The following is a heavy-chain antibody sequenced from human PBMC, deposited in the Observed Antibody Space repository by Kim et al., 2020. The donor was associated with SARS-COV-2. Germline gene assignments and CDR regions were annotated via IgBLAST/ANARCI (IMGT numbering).Heavy chain of an antibody. D-gene: IGHD2-2*01. CDR2: IFYTTLT. CDR3: AREPSSSLSFGD. J-gene: IGHJ4*02. Sequence: SETLSLTCSVSGDSISDKGYYWAWIRQFPGKGLEWIGHIFYTTLTQYKSSLKGRVFMSTDTTKNQFFLKMDSVTAADTAVYYCAREPSSSLSFGDWGQGIAVTVSS. V-gene: IGHV4-31*03. CDR1: GDSISDKGYY.